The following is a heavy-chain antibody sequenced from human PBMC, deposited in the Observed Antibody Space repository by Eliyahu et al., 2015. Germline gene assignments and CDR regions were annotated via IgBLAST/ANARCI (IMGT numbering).Heavy chain of an antibody. CDR3: AIIGVYKSGHYFVFDI. CDR1: GYSFSSYW. J-gene: IGHJ3*02. Sequence: EVQLVQSGAEVKKPGESLRISCKGSGYSFSSYWISWVRQMPGKGLEWMGRIDPSDSETDYRPSFQGHVSMSVDRSIKTAYLHWSSLKASDTAMYYCAIIGVYKSGHYFVFDIWGQGTRVTVSS. CDR2: IDPSDSET. V-gene: IGHV5-10-1*03. D-gene: IGHD3-22*01.